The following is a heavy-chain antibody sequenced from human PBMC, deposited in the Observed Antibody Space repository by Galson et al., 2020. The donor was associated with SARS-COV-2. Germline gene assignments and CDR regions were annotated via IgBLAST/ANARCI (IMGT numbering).Heavy chain of an antibody. CDR1: GFTFDDYA. J-gene: IGHJ3*02. CDR2: ISWNSGSI. D-gene: IGHD2-2*01. V-gene: IGHV3-9*01. Sequence: SLKISCAASGFTFDDYAMHWVRQAPGKGLEWVSGISWNSGSIGYADSVKGRFTISRDNAKNSLYLQMNSLRAEDTALYYCAKLCTLDDAFDIWGQGTMVTVAS. CDR3: AKLCTLDDAFDI.